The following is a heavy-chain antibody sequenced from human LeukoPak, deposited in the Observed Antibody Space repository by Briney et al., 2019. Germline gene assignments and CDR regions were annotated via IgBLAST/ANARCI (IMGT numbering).Heavy chain of an antibody. CDR2: MNPNSGNT. J-gene: IGHJ4*02. Sequence: GASVKVSCKASGYTFTSYGISWVRQAPGQGLEWMGWMNPNSGNTGYAQKFQGRVTMTRNTSISTAYMELSSLRSEDTAVYYCARLPEDYGAIKDYWGQGTLVTVSS. CDR1: GYTFTSYG. CDR3: ARLPEDYGAIKDY. V-gene: IGHV1-8*02. D-gene: IGHD4-17*01.